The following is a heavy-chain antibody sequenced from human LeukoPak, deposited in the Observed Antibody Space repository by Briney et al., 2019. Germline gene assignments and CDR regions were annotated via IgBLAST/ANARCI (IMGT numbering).Heavy chain of an antibody. CDR2: INHSGST. CDR3: ARHSIWYSSSWYKVTGTTQFDY. D-gene: IGHD6-13*01. J-gene: IGHJ4*02. V-gene: IGHV4-34*01. Sequence: SETLSLTCAVYGGSFSGYYWSWIRQPPGKGLEWIGEINHSGSTNYNPSLKSRFTISVDTSKNQFSLKLSSVTAADTAGYYCARHSIWYSSSWYKVTGTTQFDYWGQGTLVTVSS. CDR1: GGSFSGYY.